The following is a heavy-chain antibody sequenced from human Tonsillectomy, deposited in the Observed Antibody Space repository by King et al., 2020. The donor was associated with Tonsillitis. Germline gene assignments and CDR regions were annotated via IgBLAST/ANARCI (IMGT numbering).Heavy chain of an antibody. J-gene: IGHJ4*02. Sequence: QLVQSGAEVKKPGASVKVSCKASGYTFTSSGISWVRQAPGQGLEWMGWISDYNANTNYAQKFQGRVTMTTDTSTSTAYMELRSLRSDDTAIYYCARDRLRWLVPRHIDYWGQGTLVAVSS. D-gene: IGHD6-19*01. CDR1: GYTFTSSG. V-gene: IGHV1-18*01. CDR2: ISDYNANT. CDR3: ARDRLRWLVPRHIDY.